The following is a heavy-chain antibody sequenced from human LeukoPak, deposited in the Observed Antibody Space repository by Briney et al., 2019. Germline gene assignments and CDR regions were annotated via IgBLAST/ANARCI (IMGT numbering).Heavy chain of an antibody. V-gene: IGHV1-46*01. CDR3: ARHHDSSGYYSSRYYYYGMDV. J-gene: IGHJ6*02. D-gene: IGHD3-22*01. CDR1: GYTFTSYY. Sequence: ASVKVSCKASGYTFTSYYMHWVRQAPGQGLEWMGIINPSGGSTSYAQKFQGRVTMTRDTSTSTVYMELSSLRSEDTAVYYCARHHDSSGYYSSRYYYYGMDVWGQGTTVTVSS. CDR2: INPSGGST.